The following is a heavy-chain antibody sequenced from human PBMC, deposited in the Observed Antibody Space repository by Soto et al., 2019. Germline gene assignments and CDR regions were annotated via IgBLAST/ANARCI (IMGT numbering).Heavy chain of an antibody. D-gene: IGHD3-3*01. J-gene: IGHJ6*03. CDR3: ARLPYDFWSGYYPYYYYYMDV. CDR2: IYYSGST. V-gene: IGHV4-39*01. CDR1: GGSISSSSYY. Sequence: PSETLSLTCTVSGGSISSSSYYWGWIRQPPGKGLEWIGSIYYSGSTYYNPSLKSRVTISVDTSKNQFSLKLSSVTAADTAVYYCARLPYDFWSGYYPYYYYYMDVWGKGTTVTVSS.